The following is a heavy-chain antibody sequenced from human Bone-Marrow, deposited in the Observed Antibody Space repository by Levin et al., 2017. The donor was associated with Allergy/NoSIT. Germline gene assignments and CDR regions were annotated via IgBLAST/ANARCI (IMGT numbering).Heavy chain of an antibody. J-gene: IGHJ6*03. CDR3: ARGPDYGPARCYHMDV. D-gene: IGHD3-10*01. Sequence: SQTLSLTCTVSGGSINNSYWNWIRRPPGKGLEWIGYIYYNGNTNYNPSLKSRVIISLDTSKNQVSLELSSVTAADTAVYYCARGPDYGPARCYHMDVWGKGTTVTVSS. CDR1: GGSINNSY. V-gene: IGHV4-59*01. CDR2: IYYNGNT.